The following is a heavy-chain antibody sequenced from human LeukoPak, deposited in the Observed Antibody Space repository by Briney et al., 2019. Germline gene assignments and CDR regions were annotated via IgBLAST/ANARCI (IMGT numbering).Heavy chain of an antibody. J-gene: IGHJ4*02. CDR1: GFTFSSYA. CDR3: AKSGYSNFFDY. Sequence: GGPLRLSCAASGFTFSSYAMNWVRQAPGKGLEWASTVSGSGGSTYYAGSVKGRFTISRDNSKSTLYLQMNSLRAEDTAVYYCAKSGYSNFFDYWGQGTLVTVSS. D-gene: IGHD4-11*01. CDR2: VSGSGGST. V-gene: IGHV3-23*01.